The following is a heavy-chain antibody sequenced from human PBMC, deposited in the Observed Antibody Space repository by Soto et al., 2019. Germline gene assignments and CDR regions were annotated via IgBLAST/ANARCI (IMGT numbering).Heavy chain of an antibody. Sequence: QVQLVQSGAEVKKPGASVKVSCKASGYTFTSYAXXXXXXXXXXXXXXMGWINAGNGNTKYSQKFQGRVTITRDTXXXXXXXXXXXXXXXXXXXXXXXXXXXXXXXXXGMDVWGQGTTVTVSS. J-gene: IGHJ6*02. V-gene: IGHV1-3*01. CDR3: XXXXXXXXXXXGMDV. CDR1: GYTFTSYA. CDR2: INAGNGNT.